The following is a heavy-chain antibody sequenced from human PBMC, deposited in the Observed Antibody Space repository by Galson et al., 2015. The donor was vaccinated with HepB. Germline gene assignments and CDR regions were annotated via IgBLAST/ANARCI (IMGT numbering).Heavy chain of an antibody. CDR3: SSGNYDGGSDH. Sequence: ASGPTFRDIAMSWFRQAPGKGLEWIGFIRSNTYGGTTQYAASVKGRFTISRDDSKSISYLQMNSLKTDDTAVYFCSSGNYDGGSDHWGQGTLVTVSS. D-gene: IGHD1-7*01. CDR2: IRSNTYGGTT. V-gene: IGHV3-49*03. J-gene: IGHJ4*02. CDR1: GPTFRDIA.